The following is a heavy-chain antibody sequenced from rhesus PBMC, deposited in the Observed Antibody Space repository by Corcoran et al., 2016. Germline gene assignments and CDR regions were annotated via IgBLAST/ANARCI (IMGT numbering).Heavy chain of an antibody. D-gene: IGHD6S26*01. CDR2: IYGSSGST. V-gene: IGHV4-76*01. J-gene: IGHJ4*01. CDR3: ARGAAAAGRPFDY. CDR1: GYSISSGYD. Sequence: QVQLQESGPGVVKPSETLSLTCAVSGYSISSGYDWSWIRQPPGTGLEWIGYIYGSSGSTNYNPSLKNRVTISKDTSKNQFSLKLTSVTAADTAVYYCARGAAAAGRPFDYWGQGVLVTVSS.